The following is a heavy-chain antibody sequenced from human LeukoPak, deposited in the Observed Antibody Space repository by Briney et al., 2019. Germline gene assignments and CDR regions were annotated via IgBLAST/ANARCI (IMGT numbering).Heavy chain of an antibody. J-gene: IGHJ4*02. CDR2: IYTSGST. V-gene: IGHV4-4*07. D-gene: IGHD3-22*01. CDR3: ARDKYYYDSSGYYWTDSDY. CDR1: GGSISSYY. Sequence: SETLSLTCTVSGGSISSYYWSWIRQPAGKGLEWIGRIYTSGSTNYNPSLKSRVTMSVDTSKNQFSLKLSSVTAADTAVYYCARDKYYYDSSGYYWTDSDYWGQGTLVTVSS.